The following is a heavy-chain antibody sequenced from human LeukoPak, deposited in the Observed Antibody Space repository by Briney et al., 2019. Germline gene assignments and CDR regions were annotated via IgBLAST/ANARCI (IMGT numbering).Heavy chain of an antibody. CDR2: FYPGDSDT. V-gene: IGHV5-51*01. Sequence: PGESLKISCRGSGYSFTSYWIGWVRQMPGKGLEWTGIFYPGDSDTRYSPSFQGQVTISADKSISTAYLQWSSLKASDTAMYYCARLLGPWDGYRYYFDYWGQGTLVTVSS. D-gene: IGHD5-24*01. J-gene: IGHJ4*02. CDR3: ARLLGPWDGYRYYFDY. CDR1: GYSFTSYW.